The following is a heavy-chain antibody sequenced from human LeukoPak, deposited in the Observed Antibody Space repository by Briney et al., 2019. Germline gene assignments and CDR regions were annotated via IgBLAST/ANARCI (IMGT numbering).Heavy chain of an antibody. D-gene: IGHD2-2*01. CDR2: INHSGST. Sequence: SETLSLTCAVYGGSFSGYYWSWIRQPPGKGLEWIGEINHSGSTNYNPSLKSRVTISVDTSKNQFSLTLSSVTAADTAVYYCAIVVVPAARGEFDYWGQGTLVTVSS. CDR1: GGSFSGYY. J-gene: IGHJ4*02. CDR3: AIVVVPAARGEFDY. V-gene: IGHV4-34*01.